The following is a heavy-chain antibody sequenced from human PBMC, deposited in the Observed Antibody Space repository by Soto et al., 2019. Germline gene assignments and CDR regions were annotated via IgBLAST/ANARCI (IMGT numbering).Heavy chain of an antibody. CDR2: ISHDGFAQ. CDR1: GFTLSNTG. CDR3: AKDWGSSGWFNWFDS. Sequence: QVQLVESGGGVVQPGTSLRLSCVVSGFTLSNTGVHWVRQAPGKGLEWVAMISHDGFAQYYVDSVKGRFTISRDNFKNTVYLQTHSLRPEDTSLYYCAKDWGSSGWFNWFDSWGQGTLVTVSS. J-gene: IGHJ5*01. V-gene: IGHV3-30*18. D-gene: IGHD6-19*01.